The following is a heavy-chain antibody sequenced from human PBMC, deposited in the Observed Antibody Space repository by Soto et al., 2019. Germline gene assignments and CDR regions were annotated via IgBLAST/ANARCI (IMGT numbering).Heavy chain of an antibody. V-gene: IGHV1-18*01. D-gene: IGHD3-10*01. CDR1: CYTLSSYG. CDR2: ISAYNGNT. Sequence: GASGKVSCKASCYTLSSYGIRWGRQAPGQGLEWMGWISAYNGNTNYAQKLQGRVTMTTDTSTSTAYMELRSLRSDDTAVYYCARVVWFGEGLYYFDYWGQGTLVSVFS. J-gene: IGHJ4*02. CDR3: ARVVWFGEGLYYFDY.